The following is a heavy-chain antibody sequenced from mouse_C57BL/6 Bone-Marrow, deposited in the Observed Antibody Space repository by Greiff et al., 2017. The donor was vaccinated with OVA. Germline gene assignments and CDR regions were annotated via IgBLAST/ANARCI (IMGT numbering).Heavy chain of an antibody. CDR3: ARDYYGSSWGNYFDY. Sequence: VQLQQSVAELVRPGASVKLSCTASGFNIKNTYMHWVKQRPEQGLEWIGRIDPANGNTKYAPKFQGKATITADTSSNTAYLQLSSLTSEDTAIYYCARDYYGSSWGNYFDYWGQGTTLTVSS. CDR1: GFNIKNTY. CDR2: IDPANGNT. J-gene: IGHJ2*01. D-gene: IGHD1-1*01. V-gene: IGHV14-3*01.